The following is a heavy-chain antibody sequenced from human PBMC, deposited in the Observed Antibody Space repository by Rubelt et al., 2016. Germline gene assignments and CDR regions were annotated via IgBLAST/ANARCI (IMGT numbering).Heavy chain of an antibody. Sequence: QLHLQESGPGLVKPPQPLSLTCTVSGFPVTTHEYFWGWIRQPPGKDLEWIGNVFYGGKTDYNPSLEGRVSISLDTSANQFSLTLYSVTAADTAVYYCANGDSEEWYFDVWGRGTLVTVSS. D-gene: IGHD4-17*01. J-gene: IGHJ2*01. V-gene: IGHV4-39*01. CDR1: GFPVTTHEYF. CDR2: VFYGGKT. CDR3: ANGDSEEWYFDV.